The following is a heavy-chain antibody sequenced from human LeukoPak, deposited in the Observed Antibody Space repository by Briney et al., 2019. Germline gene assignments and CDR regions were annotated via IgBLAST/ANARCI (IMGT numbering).Heavy chain of an antibody. CDR3: ARATSTYYYDSSGYGE. V-gene: IGHV1-46*01. J-gene: IGHJ4*02. CDR2: INPSGGST. Sequence: ASVKVSCKASGYTFTSYYMHWVRQAPGQGLEWMGIINPSGGSTSYAQKFQGRVTMTRDTSTSTVYMELSSLRSEDTAVYYCARATSTYYYDSSGYGEWGQGTPVTVSS. D-gene: IGHD3-22*01. CDR1: GYTFTSYY.